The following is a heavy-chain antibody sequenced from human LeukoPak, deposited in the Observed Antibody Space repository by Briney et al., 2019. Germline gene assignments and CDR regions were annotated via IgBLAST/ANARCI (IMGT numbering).Heavy chain of an antibody. V-gene: IGHV4-59*01. Sequence: SETLSLTCTVSGGSISDYYWNWIRQPPGKGLEWIGYIYYSGSTNYNPSLKSRVTISVDTSKNQFSLKLSSVTAADTAVYYCARDYYDSSGYYARAFDIWGQGTMVTVSS. CDR3: ARDYYDSSGYYARAFDI. CDR1: GGSISDYY. D-gene: IGHD3-22*01. J-gene: IGHJ3*02. CDR2: IYYSGST.